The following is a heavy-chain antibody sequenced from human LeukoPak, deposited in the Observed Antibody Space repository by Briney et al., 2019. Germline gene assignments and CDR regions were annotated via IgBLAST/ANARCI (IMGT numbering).Heavy chain of an antibody. J-gene: IGHJ4*02. D-gene: IGHD3-10*01. CDR1: GFTFSRYS. CDR2: ISRSSSTI. CDR3: ARDGGATMVRGVATYDS. V-gene: IGHV3-48*04. Sequence: GGSLRLSCAASGFTFSRYSMNWVRQAPGKGLEWVSYISRSSSTIHYAGSVKGRFTISRDNAKSSLLLQMNSLRAEDTAVYYCARDGGATMVRGVATYDSWGQGTLVTVSS.